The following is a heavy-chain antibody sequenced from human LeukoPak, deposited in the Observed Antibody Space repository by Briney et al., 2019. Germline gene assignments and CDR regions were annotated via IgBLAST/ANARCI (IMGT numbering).Heavy chain of an antibody. V-gene: IGHV3-23*01. Sequence: PGGSLRLSCAVSGITLSNYGMSWVRQAPGKGLEWVAGISDRGGSTKYADSVKGRLTISRDNPKNTLYLQMNSLRVEDTAVYFCAKRGVVIRVILVGFHKQAYYFDSWGQGALVTVSS. CDR1: GITLSNYG. CDR2: ISDRGGST. D-gene: IGHD3-22*01. CDR3: AKRGVVIRVILVGFHKQAYYFDS. J-gene: IGHJ4*02.